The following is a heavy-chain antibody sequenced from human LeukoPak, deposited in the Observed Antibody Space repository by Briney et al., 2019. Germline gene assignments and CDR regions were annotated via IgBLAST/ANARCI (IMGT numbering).Heavy chain of an antibody. CDR2: INHSGST. V-gene: IGHV4-34*01. Sequence: SETLSLTCAVYGGSFSGYYWSWIRQPPGKGLEWIGEINHSGSTNYNPSLKSRVTISVDTSKNQFSLKLSSVTAADTAVYYCARRWYYGSGSYYRHYYYYYYMDVWGKGTTVTVSS. CDR1: GGSFSGYY. D-gene: IGHD3-10*01. J-gene: IGHJ6*03. CDR3: ARRWYYGSGSYYRHYYYYYYMDV.